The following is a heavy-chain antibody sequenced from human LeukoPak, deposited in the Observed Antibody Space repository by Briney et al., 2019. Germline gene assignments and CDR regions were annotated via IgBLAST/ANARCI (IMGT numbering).Heavy chain of an antibody. CDR2: IYYSGST. CDR1: GGSISSSSYY. J-gene: IGHJ6*03. CDR3: EGSSYNSYYYYMDV. Sequence: SETLSLTCTVSGGSISSSSYYWGWIRQPPGKGLEWIGSIYYSGSTYYNPSLKSRVTISVDTSKNQFSLKLSSVTAADTAIYYCEGSSYNSYYYYMDVWGKGTTVTVSS. D-gene: IGHD2-2*01. V-gene: IGHV4-39*07.